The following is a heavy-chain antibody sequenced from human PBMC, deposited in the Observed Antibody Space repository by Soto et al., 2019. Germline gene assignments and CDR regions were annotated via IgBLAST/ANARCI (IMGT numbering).Heavy chain of an antibody. CDR1: GFTFSSYA. D-gene: IGHD6-19*01. V-gene: IGHV3-23*01. Sequence: GGSLRLSCAASGFTFSSYAMSWVRQAPGRGLEWVSAISGSGGSTYYADSVKGRFTISRDNSKNTLYLQMNSLRAEDTAVYYCAKDKESGWYPLSYYYYMDVWGKGTTVTVSS. CDR2: ISGSGGST. J-gene: IGHJ6*03. CDR3: AKDKESGWYPLSYYYYMDV.